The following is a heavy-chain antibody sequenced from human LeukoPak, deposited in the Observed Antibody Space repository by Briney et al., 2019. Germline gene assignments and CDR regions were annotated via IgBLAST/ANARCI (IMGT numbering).Heavy chain of an antibody. V-gene: IGHV4-59*01. CDR3: AGRYSVDAFDI. CDR2: IYYSGST. J-gene: IGHJ3*02. Sequence: SETLSLTCTVSGGSISSYYWSWIRQPPGKGLEWIGYIYYSGSTNYNPSLKSRVTISVDTSKNQFSLKLSSVTAADTAVYYCAGRYSVDAFDIWGQGTMVTVSS. D-gene: IGHD6-13*01. CDR1: GGSISSYY.